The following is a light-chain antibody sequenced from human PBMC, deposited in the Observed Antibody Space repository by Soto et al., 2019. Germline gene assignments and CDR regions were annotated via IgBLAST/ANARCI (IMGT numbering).Light chain of an antibody. J-gene: IGLJ2*01. V-gene: IGLV2-14*01. Sequence: QSALTQPASVSGSPGQSITISCTGTNSDVGGYNYVSWYQQNPGKAPKLMIYEVSNRPSAVSNRFSGSKSGSTASLTISGLQAEDEADYYCSSYTSSRTMVFGGGTQLTVL. CDR3: SSYTSSRTMV. CDR1: NSDVGGYNY. CDR2: EVS.